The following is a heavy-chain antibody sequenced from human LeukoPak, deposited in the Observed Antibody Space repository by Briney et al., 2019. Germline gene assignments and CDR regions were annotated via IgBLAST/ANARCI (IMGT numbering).Heavy chain of an antibody. CDR2: INNDGSST. CDR1: GFIFSNSW. Sequence: GRSLRLSCEASGFIFSNSWMHWVRQAPGEGLVWVSRINNDGSSTTYADSVKGRFTISRDNAKNTLYLQMNSLRAEDTAVYYCARDMGGSYIGVSDCWGQGTLVTVSS. V-gene: IGHV3-74*01. J-gene: IGHJ4*02. CDR3: ARDMGGSYIGVSDC. D-gene: IGHD1-26*01.